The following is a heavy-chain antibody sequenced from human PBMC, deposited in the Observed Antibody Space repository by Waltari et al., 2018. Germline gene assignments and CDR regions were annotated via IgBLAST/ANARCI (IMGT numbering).Heavy chain of an antibody. CDR1: GGPFSSYT. CDR3: ASWDSGPSY. J-gene: IGHJ4*02. CDR2: IIPILGIA. V-gene: IGHV1-69*02. Sequence: QVQLVQSGAEVKKPGSSVEVSCKASGGPFSSYTIRWVRQAPGQGLEWMGRIIPILGIANYAQKFQGRVTITADKSTSTAYMELSSLRSEDTAVYYCASWDSGPSYWGQGTLVTVSS. D-gene: IGHD1-26*01.